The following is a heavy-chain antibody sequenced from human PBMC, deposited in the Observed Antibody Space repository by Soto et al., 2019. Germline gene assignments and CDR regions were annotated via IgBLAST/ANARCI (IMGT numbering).Heavy chain of an antibody. CDR2: INPNSGGT. J-gene: IGHJ3*02. Sequence: QVQLVQSGAEVKKPGASVKVSCKASGYTFTGYYMHWVRQAPGQGLEWMGWINPNSGGTNYAQKFQGWVTMTRDTSISTAYMEVSRLRSDDTAVYYCARGRITMVRGEGAFDIWGQGTMVTVSS. D-gene: IGHD3-10*01. V-gene: IGHV1-2*04. CDR1: GYTFTGYY. CDR3: ARGRITMVRGEGAFDI.